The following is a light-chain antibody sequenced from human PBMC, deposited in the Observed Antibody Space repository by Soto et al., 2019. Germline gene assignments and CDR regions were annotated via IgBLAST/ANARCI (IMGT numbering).Light chain of an antibody. CDR2: AAS. CDR3: QQTYSTLLT. Sequence: DIQMTQSPSSLSASVGDRVTITCRASQSISNYLNWYQQKGGKAPKLLIYAASSLESGVPSRFSGGGSGPDFTLTISSLQPEDFATYYCQQTYSTLLTFGGGTKVEI. CDR1: QSISNY. J-gene: IGKJ4*01. V-gene: IGKV1-39*01.